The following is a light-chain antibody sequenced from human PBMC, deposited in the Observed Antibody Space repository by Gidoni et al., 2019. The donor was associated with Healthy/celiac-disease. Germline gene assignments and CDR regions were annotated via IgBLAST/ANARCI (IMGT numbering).Light chain of an antibody. Sequence: DIQMTQSPSTLSASVGDRVTIPCRASQSISSWLAWDQQKPGKAPKLLIYKASSLESGVPSRFSGSGSGTEFTLTISSLQPDDVATYYCQQYNSDSGTFGQGTKVEIK. CDR3: QQYNSDSGT. J-gene: IGKJ1*01. CDR1: QSISSW. V-gene: IGKV1-5*03. CDR2: KAS.